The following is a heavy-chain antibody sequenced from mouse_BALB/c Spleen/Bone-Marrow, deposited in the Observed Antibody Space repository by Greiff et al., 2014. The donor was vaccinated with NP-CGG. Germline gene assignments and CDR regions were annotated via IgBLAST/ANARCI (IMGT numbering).Heavy chain of an antibody. D-gene: IGHD3-3*01. CDR3: ARQGGTEYYAMDY. Sequence: DVMLVESGGGLVQPGGSLKLSCATSGFTFSDYYMYWVRQTPEKRLEWVAYISNGGGSTYYPDTVKGRFTISRDNAKNTLYLQMSRLKSEDTAMYYCARQGGTEYYAMDYWGQGTSVTVSP. CDR1: GFTFSDYY. CDR2: ISNGGGST. J-gene: IGHJ4*01. V-gene: IGHV5-12*02.